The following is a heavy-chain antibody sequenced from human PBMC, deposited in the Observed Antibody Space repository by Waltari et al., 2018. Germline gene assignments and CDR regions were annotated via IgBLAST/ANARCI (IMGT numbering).Heavy chain of an antibody. V-gene: IGHV4-39*07. CDR3: AKRESFNFWRDAFDL. J-gene: IGHJ3*01. Sequence: QFQLQESGPGLVRPSETLSRACTVPGDSISRSSYYWAWIRQPPGKGLEWIGTIYSSGSTSYNSSLKSRVTISIDTSKNQFSLMLSSVTAADTAVYYCAKRESFNFWRDAFDLWGQGTMVTVSS. CDR2: IYSSGST. CDR1: GDSISRSSYY. D-gene: IGHD3-3*01.